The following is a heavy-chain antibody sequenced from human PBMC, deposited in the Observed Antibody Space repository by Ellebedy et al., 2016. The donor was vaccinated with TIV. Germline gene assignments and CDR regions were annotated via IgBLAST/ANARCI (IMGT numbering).Heavy chain of an antibody. V-gene: IGHV3-23*01. J-gene: IGHJ4*02. D-gene: IGHD5-18*01. CDR3: ATRLGEGIQLWGGFDY. CDR1: GFMFSSYA. CDR2: ISGSGDKT. Sequence: GESLKISCAATGFMFSSYAMTWVRPAPGRGLEWVSAISGSGDKTYYADSVKGRFTIARDNSKNTLHLQMDTLRVEDTAVYYCATRLGEGIQLWGGFDYWGQGTLVTVSS.